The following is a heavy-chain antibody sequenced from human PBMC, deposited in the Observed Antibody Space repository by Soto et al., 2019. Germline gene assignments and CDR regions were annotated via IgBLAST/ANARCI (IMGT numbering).Heavy chain of an antibody. CDR3: ARRRRAHGFLG. J-gene: IGHJ4*02. V-gene: IGHV4-34*01. Sequence: QVQLQQWGAGLLKPSETLSLTCAVYGGSFSGYYWSWIRQPPGKGLEWIGEINHSGSTNYNPSLKSRVTISVDTSKNQFSLKLSSVTAADTAVYYCARRRRAHGFLGWGQGTLVTVSS. CDR1: GGSFSGYY. D-gene: IGHD3-10*01. CDR2: INHSGST.